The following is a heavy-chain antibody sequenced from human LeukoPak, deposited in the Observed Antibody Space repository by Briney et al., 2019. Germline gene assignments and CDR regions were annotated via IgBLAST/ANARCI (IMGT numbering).Heavy chain of an antibody. CDR1: GGSISSYY. V-gene: IGHV4-59*01. D-gene: IGHD3-10*01. Sequence: SETLSLTCTVSGGSISSYYWSWIRQPPGKGLEWIGYIYYSGSTNYNPSLKSRVTISVDTSKNQFSLKLSSVTAADTALYYCARAYGPRYYYYMDVWGKGTTVTVSS. CDR2: IYYSGST. CDR3: ARAYGPRYYYYMDV. J-gene: IGHJ6*03.